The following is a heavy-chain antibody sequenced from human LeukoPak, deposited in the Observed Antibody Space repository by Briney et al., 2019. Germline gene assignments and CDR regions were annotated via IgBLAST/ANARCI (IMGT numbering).Heavy chain of an antibody. J-gene: IGHJ4*02. V-gene: IGHV3-21*01. Sequence: GGSLRLSCAASGFTFSSYSMNWVRQAPGKGLEWVSSISSSSSYIYYADSVKGRFTISRDNAKNSLYLQMNSLRAEDTAVYYCARRVYSSGYYGGLDYWGQGTLVTVSS. D-gene: IGHD3-22*01. CDR3: ARRVYSSGYYGGLDY. CDR2: ISSSSSYI. CDR1: GFTFSSYS.